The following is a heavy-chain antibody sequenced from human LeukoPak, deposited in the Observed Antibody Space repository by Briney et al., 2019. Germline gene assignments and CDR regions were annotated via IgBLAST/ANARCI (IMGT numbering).Heavy chain of an antibody. V-gene: IGHV3-48*04. D-gene: IGHD1-1*01. J-gene: IGHJ4*02. CDR1: GFPFSDYS. Sequence: GGSLRLSCTASGFPFSDYSMNWVRQAPGKGLEWISYIGIDSGNTKYADSVRGRFTISADSAKNSLYLQMNSLRVEDTAVYYCVRDHNYAFDNWGQGTLVSVSS. CDR2: IGIDSGNT. CDR3: VRDHNYAFDN.